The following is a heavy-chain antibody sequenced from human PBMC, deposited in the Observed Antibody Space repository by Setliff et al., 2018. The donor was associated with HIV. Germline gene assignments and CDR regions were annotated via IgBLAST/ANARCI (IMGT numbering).Heavy chain of an antibody. V-gene: IGHV4-39*01. CDR3: ARREGIAAAGTYYMDV. CDR2: IYYSGST. CDR1: GGSISSSSHY. Sequence: SETLSLTCTVSGGSISSSSHYWGWIRQPPGKGREWIGSIYYSGSTNYSPSLKSRVTITVDTSKNQFSLKLNSVTAADTAVYYCARREGIAAAGTYYMDVWGKGTTVTVSS. J-gene: IGHJ6*03. D-gene: IGHD6-13*01.